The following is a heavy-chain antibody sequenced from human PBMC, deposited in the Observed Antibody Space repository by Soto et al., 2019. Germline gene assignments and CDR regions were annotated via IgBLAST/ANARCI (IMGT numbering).Heavy chain of an antibody. CDR2: IYYSGST. CDR1: GGSISSGGYY. CDR3: ARVCGGDCHYGMDV. D-gene: IGHD2-21*02. V-gene: IGHV4-31*03. Sequence: QVQLQESGPGLVKPSQTLSLTCTVSGGSISSGGYYWSWIRQHPGKGLEWIGYIYYSGSTYYNPSLKSRVTISVETSKNPFSLKLSSVTAADTAVYYCARVCGGDCHYGMDVWGQGTTVTVSS. J-gene: IGHJ6*02.